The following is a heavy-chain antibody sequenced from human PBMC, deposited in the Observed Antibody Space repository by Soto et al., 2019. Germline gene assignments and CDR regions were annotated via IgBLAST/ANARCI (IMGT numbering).Heavy chain of an antibody. J-gene: IGHJ5*02. Sequence: SETLSLTCTVSGGSISSYYWSWIRQPPGKGLEWIGYVYYSESTNYNPSLKSRVTLSVDTSKNHFSLKLSSVTAADTAVYYCARLRGRWFDPWGQGTLVTVSS. CDR3: ARLRGRWFDP. CDR1: GGSISSYY. D-gene: IGHD3-10*01. V-gene: IGHV4-59*08. CDR2: VYYSEST.